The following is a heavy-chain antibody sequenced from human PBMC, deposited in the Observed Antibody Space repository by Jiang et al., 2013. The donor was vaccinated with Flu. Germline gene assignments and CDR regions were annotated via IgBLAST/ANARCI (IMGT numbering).Heavy chain of an antibody. V-gene: IGHV3-20*01. D-gene: IGHD4-17*01. CDR3: ARGGSDYEGVSY. CDR2: ITYNGGNS. CDR1: GFTFDDYG. Sequence: ESGGGVVRPGGSLRLSCAASGFTFDDYGMTWVRQAPGKGLEWVSGITYNGGNSRYADSVKGRFTISRDNAKNSLYLQMHSLRAEDTALYHCARGGSDYEGVSYWGQGALVTVSS. J-gene: IGHJ4*02.